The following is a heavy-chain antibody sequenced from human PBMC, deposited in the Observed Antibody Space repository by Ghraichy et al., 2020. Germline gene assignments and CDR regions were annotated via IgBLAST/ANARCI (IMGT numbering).Heavy chain of an antibody. CDR3: ARGWTF. D-gene: IGHD1-1*01. J-gene: IGHJ4*02. CDR1: GGSFSGYY. Sequence: SETLSLTCAVYGGSFSGYYWSWIRQPPGKGLEWIGEINHSGSTNYNPSLKSRVTISVDTSKNQFSLKLSSVTAADTAVYYCARGWTFWGQGTLVTVSS. CDR2: INHSGST. V-gene: IGHV4-34*01.